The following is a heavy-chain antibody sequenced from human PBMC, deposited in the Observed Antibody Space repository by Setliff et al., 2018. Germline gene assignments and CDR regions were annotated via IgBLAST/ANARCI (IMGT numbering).Heavy chain of an antibody. V-gene: IGHV1-69*13. D-gene: IGHD2-21*02. Sequence: SVKVSCKASGGTFSSYAISWVRQAPGQGLEWMGGIIPIFGTANYAQKFQGRVTITADESTSTAYMELISLRSEDTAVYYCASHRGNSLSIYYWGQGTLVTVSS. CDR3: ASHRGNSLSIYY. J-gene: IGHJ4*02. CDR2: IIPIFGTA. CDR1: GGTFSSYA.